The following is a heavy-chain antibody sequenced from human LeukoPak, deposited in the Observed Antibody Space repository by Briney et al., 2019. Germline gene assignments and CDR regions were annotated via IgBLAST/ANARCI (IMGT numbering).Heavy chain of an antibody. CDR2: IIPILGIA. Sequence: SVKVSCKASGGTFSSYAISWVRQAPGQGLEWMGRIIPILGIANYAQKFQGRVTITADKSTSTAYMELGSLRSEDTAVYYCARDYYDSSGYYYYYYGMDVWGQGTTVTVSS. V-gene: IGHV1-69*04. D-gene: IGHD3-22*01. J-gene: IGHJ6*02. CDR1: GGTFSSYA. CDR3: ARDYYDSSGYYYYYYGMDV.